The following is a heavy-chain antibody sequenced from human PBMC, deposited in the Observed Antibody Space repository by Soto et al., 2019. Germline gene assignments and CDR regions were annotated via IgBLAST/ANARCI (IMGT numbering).Heavy chain of an antibody. V-gene: IGHV5-51*01. CDR3: ARSPRSSPYFDF. J-gene: IGHJ4*02. D-gene: IGHD6-13*01. Sequence: PGESLMISCQCSGYTFSNFWIGWVRQLPGQGLEWMGIIYPGDHETRYSPSFLGKVTISAETSINTAYLQWSSLEASDSAFYFCARSPRSSPYFDFWGQGALVTVSS. CDR2: IYPGDHET. CDR1: GYTFSNFW.